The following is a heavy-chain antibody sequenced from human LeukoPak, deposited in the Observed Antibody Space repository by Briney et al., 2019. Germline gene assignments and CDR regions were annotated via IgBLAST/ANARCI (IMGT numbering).Heavy chain of an antibody. Sequence: SETLSLTCTVSGGSISSYYWSWIRQPPGKGLEWIGYIYYSGSTNYNPFLKSRVTISVDTSKNQFSLKLSSVTAADTAVYYCARGTKATILYWGQGTLVTVSS. J-gene: IGHJ4*02. D-gene: IGHD5-12*01. CDR3: ARGTKATILY. CDR2: IYYSGST. CDR1: GGSISSYY. V-gene: IGHV4-59*01.